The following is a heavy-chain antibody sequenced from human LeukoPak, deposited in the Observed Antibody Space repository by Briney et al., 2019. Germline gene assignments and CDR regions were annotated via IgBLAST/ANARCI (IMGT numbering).Heavy chain of an antibody. D-gene: IGHD1-26*01. J-gene: IGHJ4*02. CDR1: GYSFTSYW. V-gene: IGHV5-51*01. CDR2: IYPGDSDT. Sequence: GESLKISCKGSGYSFTSYWFGWVRQMPGKGLEWMGIIYPGDSDTRYSPSFQGHVTISADKYISTAHLQRRSLNSSDTAMSHCARLASGSYRSVIDYWGQGTLVTVSS. CDR3: ARLASGSYRSVIDY.